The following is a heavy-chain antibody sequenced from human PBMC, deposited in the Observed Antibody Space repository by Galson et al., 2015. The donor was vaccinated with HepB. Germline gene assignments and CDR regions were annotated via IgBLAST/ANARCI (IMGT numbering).Heavy chain of an antibody. CDR3: ARYDFWTGSYQDY. D-gene: IGHD3-3*01. V-gene: IGHV3-7*01. J-gene: IGHJ4*02. CDR1: GFTFGTYW. Sequence: SLRLSCAASGFTFGTYWMSWVRQAPGKGLEWVAKIKQDGSEKYFVDSVKGRFTISGDNAKNSLYLHMSSLRAEDTGVYYCARYDFWTGSYQDYWGQGTLVTISS. CDR2: IKQDGSEK.